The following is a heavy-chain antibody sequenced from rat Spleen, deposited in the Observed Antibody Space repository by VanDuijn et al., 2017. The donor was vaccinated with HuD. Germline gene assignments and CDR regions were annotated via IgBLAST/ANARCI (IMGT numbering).Heavy chain of an antibody. D-gene: IGHD1-11*01. J-gene: IGHJ2*01. CDR2: ITTTGGST. CDR1: GFTFHNYW. CDR3: SREGLYGNFFDY. Sequence: EVQLVESGGGLVQPGRSLKLSCVASGFTFHNYWMTWIRQDPGKGLEWISSITTTGGSTYYSGSVKGRFTISRDNAKSTLYLQMASLRSEDTATYYCSREGLYGNFFDYCGQGVMVTVSS. V-gene: IGHV5-31*01.